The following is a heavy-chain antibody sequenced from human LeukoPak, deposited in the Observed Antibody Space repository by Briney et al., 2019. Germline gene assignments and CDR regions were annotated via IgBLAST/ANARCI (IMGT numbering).Heavy chain of an antibody. CDR1: GGAFSSYA. CDR2: IIPILGIA. CDR3: ASYRDYYDSSGYYSDY. D-gene: IGHD3-22*01. Sequence: GASVKVSCKASGGAFSSYAIGWVRQAPGQGLEWMGRIIPILGIANYAQKFQGGVTITADKSTSTAYMELSSLRSEDTAVYYCASYRDYYDSSGYYSDYWGQGTLVTVSS. V-gene: IGHV1-69*04. J-gene: IGHJ4*02.